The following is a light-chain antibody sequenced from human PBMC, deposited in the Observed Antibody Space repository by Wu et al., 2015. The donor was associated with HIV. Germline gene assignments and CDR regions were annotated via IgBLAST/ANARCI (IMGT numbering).Light chain of an antibody. Sequence: EIVLTQSPGTLSLSPGERATLSCRASQSVSSSYLAWYQQKPGQAPRLLIYGASSRATGIPDRFSGSGSGTDFTLTISRLEPEDFAVYYCQQYGSSSLTFGGGTKVEMK. CDR1: QSVSSSY. CDR2: GAS. V-gene: IGKV3-20*01. J-gene: IGKJ4*01. CDR3: QQYGSSSLT.